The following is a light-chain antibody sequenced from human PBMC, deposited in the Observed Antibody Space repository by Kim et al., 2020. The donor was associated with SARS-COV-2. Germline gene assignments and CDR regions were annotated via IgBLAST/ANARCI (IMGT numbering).Light chain of an antibody. Sequence: EIVLTQSPGTLSLSPGERATLSCRASQSVSSSYLAWYQHKHGQAPRLLIYGASNRATGIPERFSGSGSGTDFTLTISRLEPEDFAVYYCQQYGSSPRTFGQGTKVDIK. CDR1: QSVSSSY. J-gene: IGKJ1*01. CDR3: QQYGSSPRT. V-gene: IGKV3-20*01. CDR2: GAS.